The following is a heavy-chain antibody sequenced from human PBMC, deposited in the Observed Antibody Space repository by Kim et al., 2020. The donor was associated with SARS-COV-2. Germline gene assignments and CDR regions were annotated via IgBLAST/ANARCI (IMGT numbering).Heavy chain of an antibody. CDR2: SNK. CDR3: ARDRYYGMDV. V-gene: IGHV3-33*01. Sequence: SNKYYADSGKGRFTISGDNSKNTLYRQMNSLRAEDTAVYYCARDRYYGMDVWGQGTTVTVSS. J-gene: IGHJ6*02.